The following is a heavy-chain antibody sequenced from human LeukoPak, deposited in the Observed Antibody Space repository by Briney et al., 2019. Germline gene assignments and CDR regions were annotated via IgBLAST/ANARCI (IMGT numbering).Heavy chain of an antibody. CDR3: AREVYGDPPDAFDI. D-gene: IGHD4-17*01. J-gene: IGHJ3*02. V-gene: IGHV7-4-1*02. Sequence: ASVKVSCKASGYTFSSYAMNWVRQAPGQGLEWMGWINTNTGNPTYAQGFTGRFVFSLDTSVSTAYLQISSRKAEDTAACYCAREVYGDPPDAFDIWGQGTMVTVSS. CDR1: GYTFSSYA. CDR2: INTNTGNP.